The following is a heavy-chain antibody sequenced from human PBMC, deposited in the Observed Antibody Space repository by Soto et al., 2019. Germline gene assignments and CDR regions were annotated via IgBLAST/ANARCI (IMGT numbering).Heavy chain of an antibody. CDR1: GGTFSSYA. CDR2: VIPIFGTA. D-gene: IGHD5-18*01. CDR3: ARGGYSYGKHYYYGMDV. J-gene: IGHJ6*02. Sequence: ASVKVSCKASGGTFSSYAISWVRQAPGQGLEWMGGVIPIFGTANYAQKFQGRVTITADESTSTAYMELSSLRSEDTAVYHCARGGYSYGKHYYYGMDVWGQGTTVTVSS. V-gene: IGHV1-69*13.